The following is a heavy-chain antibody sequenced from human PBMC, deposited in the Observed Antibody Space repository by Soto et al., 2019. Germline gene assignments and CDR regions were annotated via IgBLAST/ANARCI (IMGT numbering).Heavy chain of an antibody. Sequence: GVSLRLSCAASGFTFSSYSMNWVRQAPGKGLEWVSSISSSSIYIYYADSVKGRFTISRDNAKNSLYLQMNTLRAEDMAVYYCAREGYCSCGSCFDALDIWGQGTMVTVSS. J-gene: IGHJ3*02. CDR2: ISSSSIYI. CDR1: GFTFSSYS. D-gene: IGHD2-15*01. V-gene: IGHV3-21*01. CDR3: AREGYCSCGSCFDALDI.